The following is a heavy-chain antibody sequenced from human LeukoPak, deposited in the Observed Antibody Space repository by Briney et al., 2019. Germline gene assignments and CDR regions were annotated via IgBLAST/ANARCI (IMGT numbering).Heavy chain of an antibody. Sequence: SETLSLTCTVSGGSISSGGYYWSWIRHPPGKGLEWIGYIYHSGSTYYNPSLKSRVTISVDRSKNQFSLKLSSVTAADTAVYYCARDLGSGGSGAFDIWGQGTMVTVSS. D-gene: IGHD3-16*01. V-gene: IGHV4-30-2*01. J-gene: IGHJ3*02. CDR3: ARDLGSGGSGAFDI. CDR1: GGSISSGGYY. CDR2: IYHSGST.